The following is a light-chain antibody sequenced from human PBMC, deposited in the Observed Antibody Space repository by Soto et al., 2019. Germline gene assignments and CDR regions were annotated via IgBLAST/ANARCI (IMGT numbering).Light chain of an antibody. J-gene: IGLJ2*01. Sequence: QSVLTQPPSVSGAPGKRVTISCTGSSSNIGAGYDVQWYQQLPGTAPKLLIHGNSNRPSGVPDRFSGSKAGTSASLAITGLQAEDEADYYCQSYDTSLSGSVFGGGTQLTVL. CDR2: GNS. V-gene: IGLV1-40*01. CDR3: QSYDTSLSGSV. CDR1: SSNIGAGYD.